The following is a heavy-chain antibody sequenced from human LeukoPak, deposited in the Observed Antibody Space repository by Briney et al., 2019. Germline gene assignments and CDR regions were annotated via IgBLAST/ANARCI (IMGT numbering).Heavy chain of an antibody. CDR1: GGTFSSYA. J-gene: IGHJ4*02. CDR3: ARDRHYYDSSGYQGRYYFDY. D-gene: IGHD3-22*01. V-gene: IGHV1-69*13. Sequence: ASVKVSCKASGGTFSSYAISWVRQAPGQGLEWMGGTIPIFGTANYAQKFQGRVTITADESTSTAYMELSSLRSEDTAVYYCARDRHYYDSSGYQGRYYFDYWGQGTLVTVSS. CDR2: TIPIFGTA.